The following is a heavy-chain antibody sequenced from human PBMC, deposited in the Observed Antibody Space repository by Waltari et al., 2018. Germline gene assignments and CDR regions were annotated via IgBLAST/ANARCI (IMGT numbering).Heavy chain of an antibody. V-gene: IGHV3-7*01. D-gene: IGHD3-10*01. Sequence: EVQLVESGGGLVQPGVSLRLSCAASGFTFSSYWMSWVRQAPGKGLEWLANIKQDGREKYYVDTVKGRFTISRDNAKNSLYLQMNSLRAEDTAVYYCARDTYYYGSGSYSFDYWGQGTLVTVSS. J-gene: IGHJ4*02. CDR1: GFTFSSYW. CDR2: IKQDGREK. CDR3: ARDTYYYGSGSYSFDY.